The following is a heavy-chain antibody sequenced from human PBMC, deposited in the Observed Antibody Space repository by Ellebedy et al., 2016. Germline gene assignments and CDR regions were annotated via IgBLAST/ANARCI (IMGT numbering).Heavy chain of an antibody. V-gene: IGHV1-46*01. J-gene: IGHJ5*02. Sequence: ASVKVSCXASGYSFTSYYIHWVRQAPGQGLEWMGVINPSGGSTTYAQKFQGRVTMTRDTSTSTVYMDLSSLRSEDTAMYYCARDPVRYCSSTSCLNWFNPWGQGTLVTVSS. CDR2: INPSGGST. CDR3: ARDPVRYCSSTSCLNWFNP. D-gene: IGHD2-2*01. CDR1: GYSFTSYY.